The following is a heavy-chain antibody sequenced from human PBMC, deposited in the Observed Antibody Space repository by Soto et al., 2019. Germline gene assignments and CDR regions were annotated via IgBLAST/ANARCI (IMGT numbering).Heavy chain of an antibody. V-gene: IGHV4-59*11. D-gene: IGHD3-3*01. CDR3: ARDVGLQHDTGYYDFWSGKNNWFDP. J-gene: IGHJ5*02. Sequence: PSETLSLTCTVSGGSISGHYWSWIRQPPGKGLQYIGYISYSGSTNYNPSLKSRVTISVDTSNNQFSLRLSSVTAADTAVYYCARDVGLQHDTGYYDFWSGKNNWFDPWGQGIMVTVYS. CDR1: GGSISGHY. CDR2: ISYSGST.